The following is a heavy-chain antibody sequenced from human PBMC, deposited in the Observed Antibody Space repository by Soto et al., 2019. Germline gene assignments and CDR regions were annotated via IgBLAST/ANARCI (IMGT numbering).Heavy chain of an antibody. Sequence: QVTLKESGPVLVKPTETLTLTCTVSGFSLSNARMGVSWIRQPPGKALEWLAHIFSNDEKSYSTSLKSRLTISKDTSKSQVVLIMTNMDPVDTATYYCARIRDEDCSGGSCYYYFDYWGQGTLVTVSS. J-gene: IGHJ4*02. CDR3: ARIRDEDCSGGSCYYYFDY. CDR1: GFSLSNARMG. V-gene: IGHV2-26*01. CDR2: IFSNDEK. D-gene: IGHD2-15*01.